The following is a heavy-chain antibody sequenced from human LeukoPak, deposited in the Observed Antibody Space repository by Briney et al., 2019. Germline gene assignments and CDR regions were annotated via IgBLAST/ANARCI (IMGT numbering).Heavy chain of an antibody. CDR1: GFTVSSNN. D-gene: IGHD6-6*01. J-gene: IGHJ4*02. V-gene: IGHV3-21*01. CDR3: ARSAFSSSSRLDY. CDR2: ISSSSSNM. Sequence: GGSLRLSCVASGFTVSSNNMNWVRQAPGKGLEWVSSISSSSSNMYYADSVKGRFTISRDNAKNSLYLQMNSLRAEDTAVYYCARSAFSSSSRLDYWGQGTLVTVSS.